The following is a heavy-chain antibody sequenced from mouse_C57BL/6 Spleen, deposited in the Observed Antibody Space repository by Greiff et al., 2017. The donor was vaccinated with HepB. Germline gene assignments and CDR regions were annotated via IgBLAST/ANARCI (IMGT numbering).Heavy chain of an antibody. D-gene: IGHD1-1*01. Sequence: EVKLVESGGGLVKPGGSLKLSCAASGFTFSDYGMHWVRQAPEKGLEWVAYISSGSSTIYYADTVKGRFTISRDNAKYTLFLQMTSLRSEDTAMYYCATYYGSSYWYFDVWGTGTTVTVSS. CDR2: ISSGSSTI. V-gene: IGHV5-17*01. CDR1: GFTFSDYG. CDR3: ATYYGSSYWYFDV. J-gene: IGHJ1*03.